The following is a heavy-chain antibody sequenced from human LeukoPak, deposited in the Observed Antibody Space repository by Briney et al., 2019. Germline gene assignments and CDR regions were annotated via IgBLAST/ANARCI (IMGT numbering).Heavy chain of an antibody. CDR2: IIPILGIA. CDR3: ARASAPSHYGSGSYYPNWFDP. CDR1: GGTFSGYA. V-gene: IGHV1-69*04. Sequence: SVKVSCKASGGTFSGYAISWVRQAPGQGLEWMGRIIPILGIANYAQKFQGRVTITADKSTSTAYMELSSLRSEDTAVYYCARASAPSHYGSGSYYPNWFDPWGQGTLVTVSS. D-gene: IGHD3-10*01. J-gene: IGHJ5*02.